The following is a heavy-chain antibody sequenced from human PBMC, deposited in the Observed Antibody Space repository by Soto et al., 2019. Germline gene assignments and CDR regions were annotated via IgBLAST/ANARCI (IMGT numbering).Heavy chain of an antibody. CDR2: INHSGST. D-gene: IGHD2-21*01. V-gene: IGHV4-34*01. Sequence: SETLSLTCAVYGGSFSGYYWSWIRQPPGKGLEWIGEINHSGSTNYNPSLKSRGTISVDTSKNQFSLNLSSVTAADTAGYYCARGGGGEAYYYYMDVWGKGTTVTVSS. CDR1: GGSFSGYY. CDR3: ARGGGGEAYYYYMDV. J-gene: IGHJ6*03.